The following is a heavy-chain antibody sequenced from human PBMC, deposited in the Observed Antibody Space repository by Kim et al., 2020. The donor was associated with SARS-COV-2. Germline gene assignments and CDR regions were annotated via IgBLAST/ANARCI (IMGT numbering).Heavy chain of an antibody. CDR3: ARASGIAARPHYFDY. CDR1: GGTFSSYA. J-gene: IGHJ4*02. V-gene: IGHV1-69*13. D-gene: IGHD6-6*01. CDR2: IIPIFGTA. Sequence: SVKVSCKASGGTFSSYAISWVRQAPGQGLEWMGGIIPIFGTANYAQKFQGRVTITADESTSTAYMELSSLRSEDTAVYYCARASGIAARPHYFDYWGQGTLVTVSS.